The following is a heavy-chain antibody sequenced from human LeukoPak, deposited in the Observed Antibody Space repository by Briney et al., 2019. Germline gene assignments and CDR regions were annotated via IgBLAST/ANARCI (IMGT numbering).Heavy chain of an antibody. CDR3: ARPPYSSGSFDL. CDR2: INTNGSST. V-gene: IGHV3-74*01. D-gene: IGHD6-19*01. CDR1: GFTFSKYW. J-gene: IGHJ2*01. Sequence: GGSLRLSCAASGFTFSKYWMHWVRQAPGKGLVWVSRINTNGSSTLYAHSVKGRFTLSRDNAKNTLYLQMNSLRAEDTAVYYCARPPYSSGSFDLWGRGTLVTVSS.